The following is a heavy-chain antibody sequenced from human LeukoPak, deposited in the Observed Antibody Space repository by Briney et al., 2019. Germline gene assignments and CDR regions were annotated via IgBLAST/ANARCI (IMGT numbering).Heavy chain of an antibody. Sequence: GGSLRLSCAASGFTFSSYGMHWVRQAPGKGLEWVAVISYDGSSKYYADSVKGRFTISRDNSKNTLYLQMNSLRAEDTAVYYCAKDRVGIFGAGRVEYFDYWGQGTLVTVSS. CDR3: AKDRVGIFGAGRVEYFDY. D-gene: IGHD3-3*01. V-gene: IGHV3-30*18. CDR2: ISYDGSSK. J-gene: IGHJ4*02. CDR1: GFTFSSYG.